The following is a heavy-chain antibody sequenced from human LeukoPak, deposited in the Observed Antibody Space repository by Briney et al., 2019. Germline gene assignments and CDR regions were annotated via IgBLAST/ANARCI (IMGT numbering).Heavy chain of an antibody. V-gene: IGHV4-34*01. CDR1: GGSFTGYY. CDR2: INHSGST. J-gene: IGHJ4*02. D-gene: IGHD4-23*01. Sequence: PSETLSLTCAVYGGSFTGYYWSWIRQPPGKGLEWIGEINHSGSTNYNPSLKSRVTISVDTSKNQFSLKLSSVTAADTAVYYCARFNDHGGNSECWGQGTLVTVSS. CDR3: ARFNDHGGNSEC.